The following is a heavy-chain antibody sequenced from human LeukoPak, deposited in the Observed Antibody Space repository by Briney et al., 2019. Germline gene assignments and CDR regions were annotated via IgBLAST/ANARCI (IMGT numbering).Heavy chain of an antibody. CDR1: GFTFSSYA. CDR2: ISYDGSKK. J-gene: IGHJ4*02. Sequence: GGSLRLSCAASGFTFSSYAMHWVRQAPGKGLEWVAVISYDGSKKYYADSAKGRFTISRDNSKNTLYLQMNSLRAEDTAVYYCARDLLPYDSSTFDYWAREPWSPSPQ. V-gene: IGHV3-30-3*01. D-gene: IGHD3-22*01. CDR3: ARDLLPYDSSTFDY.